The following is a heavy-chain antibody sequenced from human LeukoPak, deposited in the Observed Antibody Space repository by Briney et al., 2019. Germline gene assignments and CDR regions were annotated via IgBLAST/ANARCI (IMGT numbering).Heavy chain of an antibody. J-gene: IGHJ5*02. CDR1: GGTFSSYA. D-gene: IGHD2-21*01. Sequence: ASVKVSCKASGGTFSSYAIIWVRQAPGQGLEWMGRIIPILGIANYAQKFQGRVTITADKSTSTAYMELSSLRSEDTAVYYCARVGEILQFDPWGQGTLVTVSS. CDR3: ARVGEILQFDP. CDR2: IIPILGIA. V-gene: IGHV1-69*04.